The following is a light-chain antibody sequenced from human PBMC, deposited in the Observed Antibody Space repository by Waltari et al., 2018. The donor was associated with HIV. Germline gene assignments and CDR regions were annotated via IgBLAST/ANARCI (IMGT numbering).Light chain of an antibody. CDR3: QSYDSSRGGAYV. J-gene: IGLJ1*01. CDR1: NVGALSD. Sequence: QSVLTQPPSVSGAPGQRVTISCSNVGALSDVHWYQQRPAAAPKLLIYVDDNRPSGVPDRFSGSKSGTSASLAITGLQPEDEADYYCQSYDSSRGGAYVFGTGTKVTV. CDR2: VDD. V-gene: IGLV1-40*02.